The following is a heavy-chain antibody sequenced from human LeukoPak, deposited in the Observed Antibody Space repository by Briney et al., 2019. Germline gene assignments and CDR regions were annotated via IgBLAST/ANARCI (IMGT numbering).Heavy chain of an antibody. CDR2: INSDGSST. CDR3: ARDGGLYGDHDPFFDY. V-gene: IGHV3-74*01. Sequence: GGPLRLSCAASGFTFSSYWMHWVRQAPGKGLVWVSRINSDGSSTSYADSVKGRFTISRDNAKNTLYLQMNSLRAEDTAVYYCARDGGLYGDHDPFFDYWGQGTLVTVSS. CDR1: GFTFSSYW. J-gene: IGHJ4*02. D-gene: IGHD4-17*01.